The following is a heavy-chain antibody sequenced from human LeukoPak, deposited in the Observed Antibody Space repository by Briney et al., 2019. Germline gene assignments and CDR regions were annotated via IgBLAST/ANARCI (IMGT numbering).Heavy chain of an antibody. J-gene: IGHJ3*02. V-gene: IGHV4-39*01. CDR1: GGSISSTSYY. D-gene: IGHD5-12*01. CDR2: LYDSGST. Sequence: SETLSLICTVSGGSISSTSYYWDWIRQPPGKGLEWIGNLYDSGSTHYNPSLKSRVTISVDTSKNQFSLKLSSVTAADMAVYYCARHTRPGHSGYENAFDIWGQGTMVTVSS. CDR3: ARHTRPGHSGYENAFDI.